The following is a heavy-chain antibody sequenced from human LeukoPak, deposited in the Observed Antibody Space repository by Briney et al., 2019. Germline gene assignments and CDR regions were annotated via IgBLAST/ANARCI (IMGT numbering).Heavy chain of an antibody. Sequence: PSGTLSLTCAVYGGSFSGYYWSWIRQPPGKGLEWIGEINHSGSTNYNPSLKSRVTISVDTSKNQFSLKLSSVTAADTAVYYCARASPFWSGYYIDYWGQGTLVTVSS. J-gene: IGHJ4*02. CDR2: INHSGST. CDR3: ARASPFWSGYYIDY. V-gene: IGHV4-34*01. D-gene: IGHD3-3*01. CDR1: GGSFSGYY.